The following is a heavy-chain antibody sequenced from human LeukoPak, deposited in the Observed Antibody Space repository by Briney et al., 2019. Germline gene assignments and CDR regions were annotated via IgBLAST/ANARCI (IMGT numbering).Heavy chain of an antibody. Sequence: SETLSLTCTVSGGSISSSSYYWGWIRQPPEKGLEWIGSIYYSGSTYYNPSLKSRVTISVDTSKNQFSLKLSSVTAADTAVYYCARTRLVDPFDYWGQGTLVTVSS. D-gene: IGHD6-19*01. CDR2: IYYSGST. V-gene: IGHV4-39*01. CDR1: GGSISSSSYY. CDR3: ARTRLVDPFDY. J-gene: IGHJ4*02.